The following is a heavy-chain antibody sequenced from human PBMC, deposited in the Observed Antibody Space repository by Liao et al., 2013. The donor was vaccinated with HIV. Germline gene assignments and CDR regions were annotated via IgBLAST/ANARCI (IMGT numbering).Heavy chain of an antibody. Sequence: QVQLQESGPGLVRPSETLSLNCTVSGGSIGSNYWNWIRQAPGKGLEWIGYIYYGGTTNYNPSLSSRVTMSVDRSKGQFSLKLSSVTVADTAIYYCVRASIAARLDFWGQGKLVTVSP. V-gene: IGHV4-59*01. CDR3: VRASIAARLDF. CDR1: GGSIGSNY. J-gene: IGHJ4*02. CDR2: IYYGGTT. D-gene: IGHD6-6*01.